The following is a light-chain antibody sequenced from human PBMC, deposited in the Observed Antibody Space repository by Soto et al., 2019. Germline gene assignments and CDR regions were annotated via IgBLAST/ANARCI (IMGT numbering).Light chain of an antibody. Sequence: QSALTQPASVSGSPGQSITISCTGTSSDVGSYNLVSWYQQHPGKAPKLMIYEVSKRPSGVSNLFSGSKSGNTASLTISGLQAEDEADYYCCSYAGSGTLVFGGGTKVTVL. CDR1: SSDVGSYNL. V-gene: IGLV2-23*02. CDR3: CSYAGSGTLV. J-gene: IGLJ2*01. CDR2: EVS.